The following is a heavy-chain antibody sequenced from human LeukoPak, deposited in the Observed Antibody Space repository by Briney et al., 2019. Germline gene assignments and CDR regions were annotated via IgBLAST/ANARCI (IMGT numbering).Heavy chain of an antibody. V-gene: IGHV4-39*01. J-gene: IGHJ4*02. Sequence: PSETLSLTCTVSGGSISSSTYYRGWIRQPPGRGLEWIGTIYYRGSTYYNPSLKSRVTISVDTSNNQFSLRLSSVTAADTAVYYCARSFSGSYPGGLDYWGQGTLVTVSS. CDR1: GGSISSSTYY. D-gene: IGHD1-26*01. CDR2: IYYRGST. CDR3: ARSFSGSYPGGLDY.